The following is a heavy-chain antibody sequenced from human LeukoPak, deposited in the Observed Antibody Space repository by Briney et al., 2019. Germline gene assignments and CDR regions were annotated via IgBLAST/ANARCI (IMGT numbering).Heavy chain of an antibody. V-gene: IGHV3-74*01. CDR1: GFTFKLYW. CDR3: VRGGPSTWS. CDR2: INDDGSDT. J-gene: IGHJ5*02. D-gene: IGHD2-15*01. Sequence: GGSLRLSCAASGFTFKLYWMHWVRQVPGKRPVWVSRINDDGSDTIYADSVRGRFTTSRDDAKNTVYLQMNNLRAEDTAVYYCVRGGPSTWSWGQGTLVTVSS.